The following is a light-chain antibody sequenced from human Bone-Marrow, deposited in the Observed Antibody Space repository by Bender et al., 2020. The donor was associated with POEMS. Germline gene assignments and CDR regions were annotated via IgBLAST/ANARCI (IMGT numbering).Light chain of an antibody. CDR3: QACDSSTAWV. CDR1: ALPKKY. J-gene: IGLJ2*01. V-gene: IGLV3-1*01. Sequence: SSELTQPPSVSVSPGQTARITCSGDALPKKYAYWYQQKSGQAPVLVIYEDNKRPSGIPERFSGSNSGNTATLTISGTQAMDEANYYCQACDSSTAWVFGGGTKLTVL. CDR2: EDN.